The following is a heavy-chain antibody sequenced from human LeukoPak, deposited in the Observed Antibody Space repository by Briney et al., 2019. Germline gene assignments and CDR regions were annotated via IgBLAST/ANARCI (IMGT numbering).Heavy chain of an antibody. CDR3: ARGQKDFWSGYPPIY. J-gene: IGHJ4*02. D-gene: IGHD3-3*01. CDR1: GGSFSGYY. Sequence: SETLSLTCAVYGGSFSGYYWSWIRQPPGKGLEWIGEINHSGSTNYNPSLKSRVTISVDTSKNQFSLKLSSVTAADTAVYYCARGQKDFWSGYPPIYWGQGTLVIVSS. V-gene: IGHV4-34*01. CDR2: INHSGST.